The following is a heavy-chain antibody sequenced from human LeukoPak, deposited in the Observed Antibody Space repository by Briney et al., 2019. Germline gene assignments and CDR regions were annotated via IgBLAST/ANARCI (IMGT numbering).Heavy chain of an antibody. CDR2: IRYDGSNK. D-gene: IGHD1-26*01. V-gene: IGHV3-30*02. J-gene: IGHJ4*02. CDR1: GFTFSSYG. CDR3: AKIEGWELLSQAFDY. Sequence: PGGSLRLSCAASGFTFSSYGMHWVRQAPGKGLEWVAFIRYDGSNKYYADSVKGRFTISRDNSKNTLYLQMNSLRAEDTAVYYCAKIEGWELLSQAFDYWGQGTLVTVSS.